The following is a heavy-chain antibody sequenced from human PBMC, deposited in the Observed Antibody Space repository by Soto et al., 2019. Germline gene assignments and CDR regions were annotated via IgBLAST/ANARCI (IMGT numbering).Heavy chain of an antibody. CDR2: HNGYNGQT. CDR1: ENTFSTYL. CDR3: AGHHDRAGLGT. V-gene: IGHV1-3*01. J-gene: IGHJ5*02. D-gene: IGHD1-1*01. Sequence: VKVSCKASENTFSTYLVHWVRQVHGQGLEWMGWHNGYNGQTEYSQKFQGRVTITRDTSAKTAYLELRSLTSEDTAVYYCAGHHDRAGLGTWGQGTLVTVSS.